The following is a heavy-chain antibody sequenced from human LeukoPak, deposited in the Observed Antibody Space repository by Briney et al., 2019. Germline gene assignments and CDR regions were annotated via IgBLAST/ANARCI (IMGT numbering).Heavy chain of an antibody. V-gene: IGHV4-61*01. J-gene: IGHJ4*02. CDR2: IYYSGST. CDR3: ARHEVRGLYFDY. Sequence: SETLSLTCTVSGGSVSSGSYYWSWIRQPPGKGLEWIGYIYYSGSTNYNASLKSRVTISVDTSKKQFSLKLTSVTAADTAVYYCARHEVRGLYFDYWGQGTLVTVSS. D-gene: IGHD2-2*01. CDR1: GGSVSSGSYY.